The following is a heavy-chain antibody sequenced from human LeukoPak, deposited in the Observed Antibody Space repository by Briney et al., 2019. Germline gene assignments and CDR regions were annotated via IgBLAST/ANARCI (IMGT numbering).Heavy chain of an antibody. CDR2: INPNSGGT. CDR3: ARDRRGYSGYDMN. D-gene: IGHD5-12*01. CDR1: GYTFNGYY. Sequence: ASVKVSCKASGYTFNGYYMQWVRQAPAQGLEWMGRINPNSGGTDSAQKFQGRVTMTIDTSINTAYMELSSLTSDDTAVYYHARDRRGYSGYDMNWGQGTLVTVSS. J-gene: IGHJ4*02. V-gene: IGHV1-2*06.